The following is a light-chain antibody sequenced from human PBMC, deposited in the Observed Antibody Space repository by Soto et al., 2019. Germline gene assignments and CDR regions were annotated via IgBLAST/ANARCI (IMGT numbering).Light chain of an antibody. Sequence: EIVMTQSPATLSVSPGERATLSCRASQSVSGNLAWYQQKPGQAPRLLNYGASTRATGIPARFSGSGSGTDFSLTISSLQSEDFAVYYCQQYNNWPPTFGHGTRLEIK. CDR2: GAS. CDR1: QSVSGN. CDR3: QQYNNWPPT. V-gene: IGKV3-15*01. J-gene: IGKJ5*01.